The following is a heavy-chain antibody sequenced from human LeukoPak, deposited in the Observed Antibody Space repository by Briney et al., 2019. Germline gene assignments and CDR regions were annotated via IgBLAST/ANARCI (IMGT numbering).Heavy chain of an antibody. CDR2: ISYDGSNK. J-gene: IGHJ4*02. D-gene: IGHD1-26*01. CDR3: ARAAVIVGASYFDY. Sequence: GGSLRLSCAASGFTFSSYGMHWVRQAPGKGLEWVAVISYDGSNKYYADSVKGRFTISRDNSKNTLYLQMNSLRAEDTAVYYCARAAVIVGASYFDYWGQGTLVTVSS. V-gene: IGHV3-30*03. CDR1: GFTFSSYG.